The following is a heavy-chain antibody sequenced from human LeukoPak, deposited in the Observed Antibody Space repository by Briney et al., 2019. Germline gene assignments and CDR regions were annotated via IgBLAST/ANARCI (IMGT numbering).Heavy chain of an antibody. CDR2: ISSSSSYI. D-gene: IGHD3-22*01. Sequence: GGSLRLSCAASGFTFSSYSMNWVRQAPGKGLEWVSSISSSSSYIYYADSVKGRFTISRDNAKNSLYLQMNSLRAEDTAVYYCAKESYDSSGYPFDYWGQGTLVTVSS. J-gene: IGHJ4*02. CDR3: AKESYDSSGYPFDY. V-gene: IGHV3-21*04. CDR1: GFTFSSYS.